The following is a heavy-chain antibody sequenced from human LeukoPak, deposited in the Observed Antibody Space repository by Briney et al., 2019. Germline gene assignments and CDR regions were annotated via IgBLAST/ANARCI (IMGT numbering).Heavy chain of an antibody. CDR2: INHTGST. D-gene: IGHD3-22*01. V-gene: IGHV4-34*01. Sequence: SETLSLTCVVYGGSFGGYYWSWIRQPPGKGLEWIGEINHTGSTNYNPSLKSRVTISGDTSKNQFSLRLSSVTAADTAVYYCARASYSYDINGWVPFDYWGQGTLVTVSS. CDR1: GGSFGGYY. CDR3: ARASYSYDINGWVPFDY. J-gene: IGHJ4*02.